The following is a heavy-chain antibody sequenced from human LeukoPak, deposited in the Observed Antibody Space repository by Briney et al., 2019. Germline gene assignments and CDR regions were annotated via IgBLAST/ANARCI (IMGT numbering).Heavy chain of an antibody. CDR1: GFTFSSYE. CDR3: ARELSSGWYPNWFDP. D-gene: IGHD6-19*01. J-gene: IGHJ5*02. V-gene: IGHV3-48*03. Sequence: GGSLRLSCAASGFTFSSYEMNWVRQAPGKGLEWVSYISSSGSTIYYADSVKGRFTISRDNAKNSLYLQTNSLRAEDTAVYYCARELSSGWYPNWFDPWGQGTLVTVSS. CDR2: ISSSGSTI.